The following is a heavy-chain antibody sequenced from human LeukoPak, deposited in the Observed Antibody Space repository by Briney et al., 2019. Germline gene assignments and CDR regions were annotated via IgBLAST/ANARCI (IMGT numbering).Heavy chain of an antibody. CDR2: IKRDGSEK. CDR3: ARDRNAGYSSG. V-gene: IGHV3-7*01. D-gene: IGHD6-19*01. CDR1: GFTFSSYW. J-gene: IGHJ4*02. Sequence: GGSLRLSCAASGFTFSSYWMSWVRQAPGKGLEWVANIKRDGSEKYYVDSVKGRFTISRDNAKNSLYLQMNSLRAEDTAVYYCARDRNAGYSSGWGQGTLVTVSS.